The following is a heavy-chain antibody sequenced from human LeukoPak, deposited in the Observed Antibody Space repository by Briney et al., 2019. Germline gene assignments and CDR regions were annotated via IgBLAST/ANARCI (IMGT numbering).Heavy chain of an antibody. V-gene: IGHV3-30*02. CDR1: GFTFSSYG. D-gene: IGHD1-26*01. J-gene: IGHJ4*02. CDR2: IWYDGSNK. Sequence: GGSLRLSCAASGFTFSSYGMHWVRQAPGKGLEWVAVIWYDGSNKYYADSVKGRFTISRDNSKNTLYLQMNSLRAEDTAVYYCAKALGAWGLSTFDYWGQGTLVTVSS. CDR3: AKALGAWGLSTFDY.